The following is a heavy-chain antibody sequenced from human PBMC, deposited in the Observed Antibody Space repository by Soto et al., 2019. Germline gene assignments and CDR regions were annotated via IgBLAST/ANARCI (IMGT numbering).Heavy chain of an antibody. CDR3: ARRWGEGRVDY. J-gene: IGHJ4*02. CDR1: GVSIRSSNW. V-gene: IGHV4-4*02. CDR2: IYHSGST. Sequence: QVQLQESGPGLVKPSGTLSLTCAVSGVSIRSSNWLSWFRQPQGKGLKWIGEIYHSGSTNYIRSLKRRVTISGDKSRNQCSLKLSSVTAADTAVYYCARRWGEGRVDYWGQGTLVTVSS. D-gene: IGHD3-10*01.